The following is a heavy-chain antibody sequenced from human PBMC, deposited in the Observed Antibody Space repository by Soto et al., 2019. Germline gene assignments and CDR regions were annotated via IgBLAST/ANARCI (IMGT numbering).Heavy chain of an antibody. CDR2: IDWDDDK. CDR1: GFSLSTSGMC. D-gene: IGHD6-19*01. J-gene: IGHJ4*02. Sequence: SGPTLVNPTQTLTLTCTLSGFSLSTSGMCVSWIRQPPGKALEWLALIDWDDDKYYSTSLKTRLTISKDTSKNQVVLTVTNMDPVDTATYYCARTRSSGWLYYFDYWGQGTLVTVSS. V-gene: IGHV2-70*01. CDR3: ARTRSSGWLYYFDY.